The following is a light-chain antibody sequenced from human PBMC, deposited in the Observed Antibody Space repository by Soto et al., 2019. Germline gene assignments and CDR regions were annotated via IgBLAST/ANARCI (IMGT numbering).Light chain of an antibody. Sequence: QSALTQPASVSGSPGQSITISCTGTSSDVGAYNYVSWYQQHPGKAPKFMIYEVSNRPSGVSNRFSGSKSGNTASLTISGLQAEGEADYYCSSYTTSSTTVFGGGTKLTVL. J-gene: IGLJ3*02. CDR1: SSDVGAYNY. V-gene: IGLV2-14*01. CDR2: EVS. CDR3: SSYTTSSTTV.